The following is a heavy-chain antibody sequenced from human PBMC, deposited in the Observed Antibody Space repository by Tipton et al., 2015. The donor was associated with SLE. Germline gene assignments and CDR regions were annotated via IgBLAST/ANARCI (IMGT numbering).Heavy chain of an antibody. CDR1: GYTFTNSW. CDR2: IYPGDSDT. CDR3: AKRGGAWNAALYTFDV. V-gene: IGHV5-51*03. J-gene: IGHJ3*01. D-gene: IGHD1-1*01. Sequence: VQLVQSGAEVKKPGESLKISCRGSGYTFTNSWIGWVRQMPGKGLEWMGMIYPGDSDTRYSPSFEGQVTISADKSVSAAYLHWTIMKASDTAIYYCAKRGGAWNAALYTFDVWGQGTAVTVSS.